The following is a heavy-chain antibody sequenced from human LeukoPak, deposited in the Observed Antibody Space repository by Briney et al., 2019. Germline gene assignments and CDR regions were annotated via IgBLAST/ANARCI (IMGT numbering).Heavy chain of an antibody. J-gene: IGHJ3*02. D-gene: IGHD3-22*01. Sequence: GRSLRLSCAASGFTFSSYGMHWVRQAPGKGLEWVAVIWYDGSNKYYADSVKGRFTISRDNSKNTLYLQMNSMRAEDTAVYYCAKNNANYYDSSFVFDIWGQGTMVTVSS. CDR3: AKNNANYYDSSFVFDI. CDR1: GFTFSSYG. CDR2: IWYDGSNK. V-gene: IGHV3-33*06.